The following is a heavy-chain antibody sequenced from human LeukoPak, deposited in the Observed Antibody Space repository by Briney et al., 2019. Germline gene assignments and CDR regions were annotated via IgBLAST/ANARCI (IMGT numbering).Heavy chain of an antibody. CDR2: ISYDGSNK. CDR1: GFTFISYA. Sequence: GGSLRLSCAASGFTFISYAMHWVRQPPGKGLEWVAVISYDGSNKYYADSVKGRFTISRDNSKNTLYLQMNSLRAEDTAVYYCASGRGAFDYWGQGTLVTVSS. V-gene: IGHV3-30*01. J-gene: IGHJ4*02. CDR3: ASGRGAFDY. D-gene: IGHD1-26*01.